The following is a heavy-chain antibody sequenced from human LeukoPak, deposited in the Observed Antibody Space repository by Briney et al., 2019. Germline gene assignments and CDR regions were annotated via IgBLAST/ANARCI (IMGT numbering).Heavy chain of an antibody. D-gene: IGHD6-13*01. V-gene: IGHV4-34*01. CDR2: INHSGST. CDR3: ASQAAAAGPVDY. CDR1: GGSFSGYY. Sequence: SETLSLTCAVCGGSFSGYYWSWIRQPPGKGLEWIGEINHSGSTNYNPSLKSRVTISVDTSKNQFSLKLSSVTAADTAVYYCASQAAAAGPVDYWGQGTLVTVSS. J-gene: IGHJ4*02.